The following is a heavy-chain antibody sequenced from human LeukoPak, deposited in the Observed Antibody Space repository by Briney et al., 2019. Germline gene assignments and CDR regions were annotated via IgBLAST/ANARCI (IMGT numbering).Heavy chain of an antibody. Sequence: GGSLRLSCAASGFTFSSYGMHWVRQAPGKGLEWVAVIWYGGSNKYYADSVKGRFTISRDNSKNTLYLQMNSLRAEDTTMYYCARDHDRGYYYDSSAYFDYWGQGTLVTVSS. CDR3: ARDHDRGYYYDSSAYFDY. J-gene: IGHJ4*02. CDR1: GFTFSSYG. D-gene: IGHD3-22*01. CDR2: IWYGGSNK. V-gene: IGHV3-33*08.